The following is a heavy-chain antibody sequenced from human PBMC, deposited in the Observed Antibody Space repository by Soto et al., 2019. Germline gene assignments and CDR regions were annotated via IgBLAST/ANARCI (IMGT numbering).Heavy chain of an antibody. CDR1: GDSVSRNSAA. CDR2: TYYRSKWYI. V-gene: IGHV6-1*01. J-gene: IGHJ6*03. D-gene: IGHD1-1*01. Sequence: QVQLQQSGPGLVKPSQTLSLTCDISGDSVSRNSAAWNWIRQTPSRGLEWLGRTYYRSKWYINYAVSVKRRITVNPDTSKNQFSLQLNSVTPEDTAVYYCARGSWDDVTGHYYMDVWGKGTTVTVSS. CDR3: ARGSWDDVTGHYYMDV.